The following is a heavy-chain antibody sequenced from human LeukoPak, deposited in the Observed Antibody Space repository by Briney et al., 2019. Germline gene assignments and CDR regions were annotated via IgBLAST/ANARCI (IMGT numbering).Heavy chain of an antibody. CDR1: GLTIDEFT. D-gene: IGHD1-1*01. CDR3: VAISVSGTTFLDF. CDR2: ITSGGLNT. J-gene: IGHJ4*02. Sequence: GSLRLSCAVSGLTIDEFTLHWVRQAPGKGLKWVSLITSGGLNTFYADSVKVRLTISRDNSAISLYLHLTSLRTEDSALYYCVAISVSGTTFLDFWGQGTLVTVSS. V-gene: IGHV3-43*01.